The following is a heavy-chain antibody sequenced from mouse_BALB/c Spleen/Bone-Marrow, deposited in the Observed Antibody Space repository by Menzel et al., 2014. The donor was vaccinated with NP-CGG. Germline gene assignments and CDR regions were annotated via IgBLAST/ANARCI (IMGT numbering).Heavy chain of an antibody. D-gene: IGHD2-4*01. CDR3: ARGEDYDDYYAMDY. CDR2: IWGDGST. V-gene: IGHV2-6-7*01. CDR1: GFSLTGYG. Sequence: VMLVESGPGLVAPSQSLSITCTVSGFSLTGYGVNWVRQPPGKGLEWLGMIWGDGSTDYNSALKSRLSISKDNSKSQVFLKMNSLQTDDTARYYCARGEDYDDYYAMDYWGQGTSVTASS. J-gene: IGHJ4*01.